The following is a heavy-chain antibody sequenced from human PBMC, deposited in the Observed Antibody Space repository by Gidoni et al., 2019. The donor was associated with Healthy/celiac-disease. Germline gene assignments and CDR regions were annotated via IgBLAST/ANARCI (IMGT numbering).Heavy chain of an antibody. CDR3: ANSFTVTTVFDY. D-gene: IGHD4-17*01. CDR1: GFTFSSYA. J-gene: IGHJ4*02. Sequence: EVQLLESGGGLVQPGGSLRLSCAASGFTFSSYAMSWVRQAPGKGLEWVSAISGSGGSTYYADSVKGRFTISRDNSKNTLYLQMNSLRAEDTAVYYCANSFTVTTVFDYWGQGTLVTVSS. CDR2: ISGSGGST. V-gene: IGHV3-23*01.